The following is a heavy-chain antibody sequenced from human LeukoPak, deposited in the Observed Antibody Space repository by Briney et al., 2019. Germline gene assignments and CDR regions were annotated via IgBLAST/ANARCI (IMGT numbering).Heavy chain of an antibody. CDR2: IYPGDSDT. J-gene: IGHJ6*03. V-gene: IGHV5-51*01. CDR1: GYSFTSNW. D-gene: IGHD6-13*01. CDR3: ARVSSSTPPYYYYMDV. Sequence: GESLKISCKGSGYSFTSNWIGWVRQMPGKGLEGMGSIYPGDSDTRYSPPFQGQVTISADKSIRTPYLQWRSLKPSDPAMYYCARVSSSTPPYYYYMDVWGKGTTVTVSS.